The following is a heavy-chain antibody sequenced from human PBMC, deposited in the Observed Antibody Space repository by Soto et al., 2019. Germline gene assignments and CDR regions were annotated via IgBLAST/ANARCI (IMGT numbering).Heavy chain of an antibody. CDR1: GFTFSTYA. Sequence: GGSLRLSCAASGFTFSTYAMTWVRQAPGKGLEWVSIISSSGDATYYLDSVKGRFTISRDNSRNALNLQMNSLRAEDTAVYYRAKNGDFWSWGMDVWGLGTTVTVSS. CDR2: ISSSGDAT. D-gene: IGHD3-3*01. V-gene: IGHV3-23*01. CDR3: AKNGDFWSWGMDV. J-gene: IGHJ6*02.